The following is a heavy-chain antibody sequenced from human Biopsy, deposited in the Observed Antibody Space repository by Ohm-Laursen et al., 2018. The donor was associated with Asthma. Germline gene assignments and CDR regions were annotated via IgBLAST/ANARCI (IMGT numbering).Heavy chain of an antibody. J-gene: IGHJ4*02. CDR1: GYTFSSFG. V-gene: IGHV1-18*01. CDR2: ISVYNGDT. Sequence: SVKVSCKAPGYTFSSFGISWVRQAPGQGLDWMGWISVYNGDTDYAQKLQGRVTMTTDTSTSTAYMELRSLRSDDTAVYFCARHRGYCTGGSCYPDFDYWGQGTLVTVSS. D-gene: IGHD2-15*01. CDR3: ARHRGYCTGGSCYPDFDY.